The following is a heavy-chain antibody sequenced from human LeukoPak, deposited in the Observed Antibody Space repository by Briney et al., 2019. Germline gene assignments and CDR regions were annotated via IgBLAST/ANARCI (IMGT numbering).Heavy chain of an antibody. J-gene: IGHJ4*02. V-gene: IGHV3-48*01. CDR2: ITNSGNSK. D-gene: IGHD2-2*01. Sequence: PGGSLRLSCAASEFTFSSYSMNWVRQAPGKGLEWVSYITNSGNSKSYADSVKGRFTISRDNTKSSLYLQMNGLRAEDTAVYYCARETLVRSTSCYPDYWGQGTLVTVSS. CDR3: ARETLVRSTSCYPDY. CDR1: EFTFSSYS.